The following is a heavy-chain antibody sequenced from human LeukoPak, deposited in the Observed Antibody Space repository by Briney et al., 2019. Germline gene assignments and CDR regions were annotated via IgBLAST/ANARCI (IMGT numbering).Heavy chain of an antibody. CDR3: ARGPIVVVVFDY. CDR1: GGSFSGYY. D-gene: IGHD2-2*01. V-gene: IGHV4-34*01. Sequence: KTSETLSLTCAVYGGSFSGYYWSWIRQPPGKGLEWIGEINHSGSTNYNPSLKSRVTISVDTSKNQFSLKLSSVTAADTAVYYCARGPIVVVVFDYWGQGTLVTVSS. J-gene: IGHJ4*02. CDR2: INHSGST.